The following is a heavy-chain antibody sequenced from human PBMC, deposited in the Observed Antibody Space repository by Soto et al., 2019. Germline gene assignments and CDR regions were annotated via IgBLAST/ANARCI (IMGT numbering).Heavy chain of an antibody. CDR1: GYDLSDLS. D-gene: IGHD1-26*01. Sequence: ASVKVSCKISGYDLSDLSIQWVRQAPGKGLEWLGGLGRDDGERVYAQKFQDRVTMTEDTSTDTAYMELTSLRLEDTGIYCCATVWAGYWGQGTLVTVSS. CDR2: LGRDDGER. CDR3: ATVWAGY. V-gene: IGHV1-24*01. J-gene: IGHJ4*02.